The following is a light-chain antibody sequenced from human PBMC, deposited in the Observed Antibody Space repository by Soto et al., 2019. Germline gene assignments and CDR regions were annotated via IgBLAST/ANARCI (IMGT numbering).Light chain of an antibody. CDR2: WAS. Sequence: DIVMTQSPDSLVVSLGERATINCKSSQNILYNSNNKNYLAWYQQKAGQPPKLLIYWASTRESGVPDRFSGSGSGTDFTLTISSLQAEDVAVYYCQQYYVTPLTFGGGTKVEI. CDR3: QQYYVTPLT. CDR1: QNILYNSNNKNY. J-gene: IGKJ4*01. V-gene: IGKV4-1*01.